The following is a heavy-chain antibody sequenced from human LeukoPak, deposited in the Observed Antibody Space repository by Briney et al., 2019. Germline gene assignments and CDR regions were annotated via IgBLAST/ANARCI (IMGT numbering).Heavy chain of an antibody. CDR1: VFTFSSYW. V-gene: IGHV3-53*01. CDR3: ARTFDY. J-gene: IGHJ4*02. Sequence: PGGSLRLSCEASVFTFSSYWMSWVRQAPGKGLEWVSVIYSGGSTYYADSVKGRFTISRDNSKNTLYLQMNSLRAEDTAVYYCARTFDYWGQGTLVTVSS. CDR2: IYSGGST.